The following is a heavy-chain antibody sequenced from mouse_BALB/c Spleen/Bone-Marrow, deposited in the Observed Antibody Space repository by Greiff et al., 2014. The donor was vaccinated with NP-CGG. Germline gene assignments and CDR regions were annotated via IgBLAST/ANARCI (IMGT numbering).Heavy chain of an antibody. CDR1: GYTFTSYW. CDR2: INPSTGYT. Sequence: QVQLQQSGAELAKPGASVKMSCKASGYTFTSYWMHWVKQRPGQGLEWIGYINPSTGYTEYNQKFKDKATLTADKSSSIAYMQLSSLTSEDSAVYYCARDWYFDVWGAGTTVTVSS. V-gene: IGHV1-7*01. J-gene: IGHJ1*01. CDR3: ARDWYFDV.